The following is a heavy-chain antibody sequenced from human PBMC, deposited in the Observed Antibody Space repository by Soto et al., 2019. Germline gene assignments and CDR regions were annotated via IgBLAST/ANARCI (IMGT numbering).Heavy chain of an antibody. J-gene: IGHJ4*02. CDR3: ARHETYYDSTGIDF. V-gene: IGHV1-18*01. Sequence: QVQLVQSGAEVKKPGASVKVSCKASGYAFTNYGISWVRQAPGQGLEWMGWISTDNGITAYAERLRGRVTMTTDASTSTVYMELRFLRSDDTAVYYCARHETYYDSTGIDFWGQGTLVTVSS. CDR1: GYAFTNYG. CDR2: ISTDNGIT. D-gene: IGHD3-22*01.